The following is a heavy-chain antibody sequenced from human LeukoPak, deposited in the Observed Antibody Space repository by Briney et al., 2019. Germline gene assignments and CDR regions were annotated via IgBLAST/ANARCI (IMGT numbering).Heavy chain of an antibody. CDR2: ISSCSSYI. D-gene: IGHD5-18*01. V-gene: IGHV3-21*01. CDR1: GFTFSRYS. Sequence: GGSLRLSCAASGFTFSRYSMNWVPQAPGKALEWVSSISSCSSYIYHADSMKGGFTISRDNDKNSLYLQMSSLRGEDTAVYYCARGGYSYGFGFDYGGQGTLVTVSS. J-gene: IGHJ4*02. CDR3: ARGGYSYGFGFDY.